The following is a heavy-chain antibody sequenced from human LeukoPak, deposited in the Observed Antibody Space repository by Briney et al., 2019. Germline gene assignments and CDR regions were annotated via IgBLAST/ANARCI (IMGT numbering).Heavy chain of an antibody. CDR3: AREGFGVFSYYYYYGMDV. CDR2: MNPNSGNT. CDR1: GYTFTSYD. V-gene: IGHV1-8*01. D-gene: IGHD3-10*01. Sequence: GASVKVSCKASGYTFTSYDINWVRQATGQGLEWMGWMNPNSGNTGYAQKFQGRVTMTRNTSISTAYMELSSLRSEDTAVYYCAREGFGVFSYYYYYGMDVWGQGTTVTVSS. J-gene: IGHJ6*02.